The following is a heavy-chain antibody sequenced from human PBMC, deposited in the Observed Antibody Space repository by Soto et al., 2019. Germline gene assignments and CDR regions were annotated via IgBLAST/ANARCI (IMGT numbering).Heavy chain of an antibody. CDR3: AKDLYERQLGDCGMDV. J-gene: IGHJ6*02. Sequence: GGSLRLSCAASGFTFSSYAMSWVRQAPGKGLEWVSAISGSGGSTYYADSVKGRFTISRDNSKNTLYLQMNSLRAEDTAVYNCAKDLYERQLGDCGMDVWGQGTTVTVSS. CDR2: ISGSGGST. V-gene: IGHV3-23*01. CDR1: GFTFSSYA. D-gene: IGHD6-6*01.